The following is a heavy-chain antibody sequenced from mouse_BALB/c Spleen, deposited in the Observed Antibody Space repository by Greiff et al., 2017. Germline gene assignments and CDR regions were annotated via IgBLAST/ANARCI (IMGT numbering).Heavy chain of an antibody. D-gene: IGHD2-14*01. Sequence: QVQLQQSGAELARPGASVKMSCKASGYTFTSYTMHWVKQRPGQGLEWIGYINPSSGYTNYNQKFKDKATLTADKSSSTAYMQLSSLTSEDSAVYYCARHYRYDALYYYAMDYWGQGTSVTVSS. V-gene: IGHV1-4*01. CDR3: ARHYRYDALYYYAMDY. CDR2: INPSSGYT. J-gene: IGHJ4*01. CDR1: GYTFTSYT.